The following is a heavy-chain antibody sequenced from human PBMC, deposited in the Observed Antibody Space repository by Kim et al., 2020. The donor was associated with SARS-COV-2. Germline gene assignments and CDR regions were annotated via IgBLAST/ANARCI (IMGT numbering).Heavy chain of an antibody. CDR2: IYYSGST. Sequence: SETLSLTCTVSGGSISSGGYYWSWIRQHPGKGLEWIGYIYYSGSTYYNPSLKSRVTISVDTSKNQFSLKLSSVTAADTAVYYCARWAGPYYYGSGRPPLFDYWGPGTLVTVSS. J-gene: IGHJ4*02. CDR1: GGSISSGGYY. CDR3: ARWAGPYYYGSGRPPLFDY. V-gene: IGHV4-31*03. D-gene: IGHD3-10*01.